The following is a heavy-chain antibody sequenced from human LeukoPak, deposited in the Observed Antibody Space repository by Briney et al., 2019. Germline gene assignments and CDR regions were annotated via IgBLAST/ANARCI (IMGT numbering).Heavy chain of an antibody. CDR3: ARVGRVGAKPPVDY. V-gene: IGHV1-18*01. CDR1: GYTFTSYA. D-gene: IGHD1-26*01. Sequence: ASVKVSCKASGYTFTSYAMHWVRQAPGQRLEWMGWINAYNGNTNYAQKLQGRVTMTTDTSTSTAYMELRSLRSDDTAVYYCARVGRVGAKPPVDYWGQGTLVTVSS. CDR2: INAYNGNT. J-gene: IGHJ4*02.